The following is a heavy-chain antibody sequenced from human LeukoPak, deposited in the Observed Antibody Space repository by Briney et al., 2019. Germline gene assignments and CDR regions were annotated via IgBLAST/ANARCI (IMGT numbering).Heavy chain of an antibody. CDR1: GYTFTSYY. V-gene: IGHV1-46*01. CDR3: ARGGKYYCSSTSCYTGIVYFQH. D-gene: IGHD2-2*02. Sequence: EASVKVSCKASGYTFTSYYMHWVRQAPGQGLEWMGIINPSGGSTSYARKFQGRVTMTRDTSTSTVYMELSSLRSEDTAVYYCARGGKYYCSSTSCYTGIVYFQHWGQGTLVTVSS. CDR2: INPSGGST. J-gene: IGHJ1*01.